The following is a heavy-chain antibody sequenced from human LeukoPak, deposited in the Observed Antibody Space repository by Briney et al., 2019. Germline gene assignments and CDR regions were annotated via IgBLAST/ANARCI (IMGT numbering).Heavy chain of an antibody. CDR2: IWYDGSNK. Sequence: PGRSLRLSCAASGFTFSSYGTHWVRQAPGKGLEWVAVIWYDGSNKYCADSVKGRFTISRDNSNNTLYLQMNSLRAEDTAVYYCARDPLLWFGELGAGSFDYWGQGTLVTVSS. CDR3: ARDPLLWFGELGAGSFDY. J-gene: IGHJ4*02. D-gene: IGHD3-10*01. V-gene: IGHV3-33*01. CDR1: GFTFSSYG.